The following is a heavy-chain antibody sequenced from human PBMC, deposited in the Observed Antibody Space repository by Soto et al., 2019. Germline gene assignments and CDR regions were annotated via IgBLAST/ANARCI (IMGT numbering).Heavy chain of an antibody. V-gene: IGHV1-18*01. Sequence: QVQLVQSGAEVKKPGASVKVSCKASGYTFTSYGISWVRQAPGQGLEWMGWISAYNGNTNYAQKLQGRVTMTTDTSTRTAYMELRSLRSDDTAVYYCARDAPVCCPVVVVGDYWGQGTLVTVSS. D-gene: IGHD2-15*01. CDR1: GYTFTSYG. J-gene: IGHJ4*02. CDR3: ARDAPVCCPVVVVGDY. CDR2: ISAYNGNT.